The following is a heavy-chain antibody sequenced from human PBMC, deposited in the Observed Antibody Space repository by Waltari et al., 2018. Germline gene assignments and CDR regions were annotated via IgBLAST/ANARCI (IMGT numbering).Heavy chain of an antibody. J-gene: IGHJ4*02. CDR3: ARLPARGSNFGSDFDY. CDR2: IYHSGST. CDR1: GYSISSGYY. Sequence: QVQLQESGPGLVKPSETLSLTCAVSGYSISSGYYWGWIRQPPGKGLEWIGSIYHSGSTYYNPSLKSRVTISVDTSKNQFSLKLSSVTAADTAVYYCARLPARGSNFGSDFDYWGRGTLVTVSS. V-gene: IGHV4-38-2*01. D-gene: IGHD3-10*01.